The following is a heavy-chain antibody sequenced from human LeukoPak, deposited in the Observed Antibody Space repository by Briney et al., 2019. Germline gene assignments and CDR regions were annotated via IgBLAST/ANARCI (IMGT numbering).Heavy chain of an antibody. V-gene: IGHV1-46*01. CDR2: FYPNSAYT. Sequence: ASVKVSCKASGYTFTDYAVHWVRQAPGQGLEWLGIFYPNSAYTIYAQTFQGRVTMTGDASTDSAYMELSSLRSEDTAIYFCAREALSEVFGLDVWGQGTTVSVSS. CDR1: GYTFTDYA. CDR3: AREALSEVFGLDV. J-gene: IGHJ6*02.